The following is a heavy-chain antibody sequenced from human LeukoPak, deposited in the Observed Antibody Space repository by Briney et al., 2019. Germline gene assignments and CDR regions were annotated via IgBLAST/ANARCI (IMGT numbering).Heavy chain of an antibody. J-gene: IGHJ4*02. Sequence: SETLSLTCSVSGGSTSSDYWSWIRQPPGKGLEWIGYILYSGSTNYDPSLKSRVTISVDTSKNLFSLKLTSVTAADTAIYCCARTVYSSGWLFDYWGQGSLVTVSS. CDR3: ARTVYSSGWLFDY. D-gene: IGHD6-19*01. CDR1: GGSTSSDY. CDR2: ILYSGST. V-gene: IGHV4-59*01.